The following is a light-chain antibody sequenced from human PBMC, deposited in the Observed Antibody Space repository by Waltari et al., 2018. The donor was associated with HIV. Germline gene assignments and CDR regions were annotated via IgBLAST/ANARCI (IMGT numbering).Light chain of an antibody. CDR1: RNLDYNY. Sequence: ENVLTQSPGTLSLSPGESATLSCRASRNLDYNYLAWHQHKPGQAPRLRIYGASHRADGIPDKFRGSGSGTDFTLTITRLDPEDFALYFCQQYETSPYTFGQGTRLEIK. J-gene: IGKJ2*01. V-gene: IGKV3-20*01. CDR3: QQYETSPYT. CDR2: GAS.